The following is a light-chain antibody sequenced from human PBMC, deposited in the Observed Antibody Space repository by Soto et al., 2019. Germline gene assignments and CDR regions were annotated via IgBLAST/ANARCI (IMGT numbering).Light chain of an antibody. CDR2: GAS. J-gene: IGKJ4*01. CDR3: QHYNNWIGT. V-gene: IGKV3-15*01. CDR1: QAISSN. Sequence: EIVMTQSPVTLSVSRGERATLSCRANQAISSNLAWYQQKPGQAPRLLIYGASTRAADIPDRFSGSGSGTEFTLTISSLQSEDFAVYYCQHYNNWIGTFGGGTKVDIK.